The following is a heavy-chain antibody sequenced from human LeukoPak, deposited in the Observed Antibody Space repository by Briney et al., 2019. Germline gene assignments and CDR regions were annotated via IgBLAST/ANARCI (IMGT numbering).Heavy chain of an antibody. CDR2: INLIRIT. J-gene: IGHJ4*02. CDR3: ARSRSGVIPRGRSRFDY. D-gene: IGHD3-10*01. CDR1: GASFTGYY. Sequence: SEPLSLTFAVHGASFTGYYWSWIRQPPGKGLDWRGEINLIRITNYNTPPTSRVTISLATTKNQFPRNLRSVTAAQTAAYNCARSRSGVIPRGRSRFDYWGQGTLVTVSS. V-gene: IGHV4-34*01.